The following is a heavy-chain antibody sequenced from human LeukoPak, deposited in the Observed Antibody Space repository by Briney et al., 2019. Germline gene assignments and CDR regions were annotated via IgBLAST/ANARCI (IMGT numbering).Heavy chain of an antibody. D-gene: IGHD2-2*01. CDR1: GGSFSGYY. CDR2: IYTGGST. V-gene: IGHV4-59*10. CDR3: ARTPRYCSTSSCSGFYFDY. J-gene: IGHJ4*02. Sequence: PSETLSLTCAVYGGSFSGYYWSWIRQPAGKGLEWIGRIYTGGSTNYNPSLKSRVTMSVDTSNNQFSLKLNSVTAADTAVYYCARTPRYCSTSSCSGFYFDYWGQGTLVTVSS.